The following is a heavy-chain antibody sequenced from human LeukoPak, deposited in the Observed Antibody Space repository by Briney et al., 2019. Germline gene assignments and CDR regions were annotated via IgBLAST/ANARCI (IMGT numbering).Heavy chain of an antibody. V-gene: IGHV1-8*02. Sequence: ASVKVSCKASGYTFTSYDINWVRQATGQGLEWMGWMNPNSGNTGYAQKLQGRVTMTTDTSTSTAYMELRSLRSDDTAVYYCARNDDTGELVDWGQGTLVTVSS. CDR2: MNPNSGNT. CDR1: GYTFTSYD. CDR3: ARNDDTGELVD. D-gene: IGHD5-18*01. J-gene: IGHJ4*02.